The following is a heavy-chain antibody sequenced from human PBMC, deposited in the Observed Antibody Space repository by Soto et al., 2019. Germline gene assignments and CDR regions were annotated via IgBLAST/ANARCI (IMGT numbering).Heavy chain of an antibody. Sequence: GGSLRLSCAGSGFSLSDHYMDWVRQAPGKGLEWIGRSRSRTFVYTTEYATSLKDRFTISRDTSKNLLFLQIKSLKAEDTAVYYCTRGSSGRLSSNYYGMDVWGQGTSVTVSS. D-gene: IGHD6-19*01. CDR3: TRGSSGRLSSNYYGMDV. J-gene: IGHJ6*02. V-gene: IGHV3-72*01. CDR2: SRSRTFVYTT. CDR1: GFSLSDHY.